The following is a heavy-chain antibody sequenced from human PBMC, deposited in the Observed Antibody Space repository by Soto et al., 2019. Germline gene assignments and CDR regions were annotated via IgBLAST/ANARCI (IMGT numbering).Heavy chain of an antibody. Sequence: SETLSLTCAVYGGSFSGYYWSWIRQPPGKGLEWIGEINHSGSTNYNPSLKSRVTISVDTSKNQFSLKLSSVTAADTAVYYCARLLNTAMVRRHGMDVWGQGTTVTVSS. J-gene: IGHJ6*02. CDR3: ARLLNTAMVRRHGMDV. V-gene: IGHV4-34*01. D-gene: IGHD5-18*01. CDR1: GGSFSGYY. CDR2: INHSGST.